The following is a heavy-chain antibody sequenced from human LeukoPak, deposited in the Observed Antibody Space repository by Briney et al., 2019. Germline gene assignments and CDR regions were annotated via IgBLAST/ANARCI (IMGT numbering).Heavy chain of an antibody. V-gene: IGHV3-23*01. CDR2: ISAGGGST. D-gene: IGHD2-15*01. J-gene: IGHJ4*02. CDR3: AKCVIGCFFDY. CDR1: GFTFSSYA. Sequence: GGSLRLSCAASGFTFSSYAMSWVRQAPGKGLEWVSTISAGGGSTYYADSVKGRFTISRDNSKNTLYLQMNSLRAEDTAVYYCAKCVIGCFFDYWGQGTLVTVSS.